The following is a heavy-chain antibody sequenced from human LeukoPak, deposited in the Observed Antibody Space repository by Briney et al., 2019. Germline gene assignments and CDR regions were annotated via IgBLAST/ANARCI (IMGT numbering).Heavy chain of an antibody. CDR2: ISYDGSNK. D-gene: IGHD3-22*01. V-gene: IGHV3-30*03. J-gene: IGHJ3*02. CDR1: GFTFSSYG. CDR3: ARVRLYDSSGFDI. Sequence: GGSLRLSCAASGFTFSSYGMHWVRQAPGKGLEWVAVISYDGSNKYYADSVKGRFTISRDNAKNSLYLQLNSLRAEDTAVYYCARVRLYDSSGFDIWGQGTMVTVSS.